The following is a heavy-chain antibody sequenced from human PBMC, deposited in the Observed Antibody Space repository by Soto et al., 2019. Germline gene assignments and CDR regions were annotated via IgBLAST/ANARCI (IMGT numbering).Heavy chain of an antibody. CDR2: IYHSGST. Sequence: LSETLSLTCTVSGGSISSGGYYWSWIRQHPGKGLEWIGYIYHSGSTYYNPSLKSRVTISVDTSKNQFSLKLSSVTAADTAVYYCARDNPTGGVGYYYYGMDVWGQGTTVTVSS. CDR3: ARDNPTGGVGYYYYGMDV. CDR1: GGSISSGGYY. J-gene: IGHJ6*02. V-gene: IGHV4-31*03. D-gene: IGHD1-26*01.